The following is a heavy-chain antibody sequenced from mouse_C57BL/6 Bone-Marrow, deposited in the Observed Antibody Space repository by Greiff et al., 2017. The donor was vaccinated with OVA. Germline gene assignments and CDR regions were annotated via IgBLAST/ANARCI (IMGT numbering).Heavy chain of an antibody. CDR2: SRNKANDYTT. Sequence: VQLKESGGGLVQSGRSLRLSCATSGFTFSDFYMEWVRQAPGKGLEWIAASRNKANDYTTEYSASVKGRFIVSRDTSQSILYLQMNALRAEDTAIYYCARDQATLDYWGQGTTLTVSS. J-gene: IGHJ2*01. CDR3: ARDQATLDY. V-gene: IGHV7-1*01. D-gene: IGHD3-2*02. CDR1: GFTFSDFY.